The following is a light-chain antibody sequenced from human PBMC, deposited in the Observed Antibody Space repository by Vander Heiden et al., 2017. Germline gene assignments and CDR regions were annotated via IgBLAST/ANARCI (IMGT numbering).Light chain of an antibody. J-gene: IGLJ1*01. V-gene: IGLV2-23*02. CDR3: CSYAGSSTPYV. CDR1: SSDVGSYNL. CDR2: EFS. Sequence: QSALTQPASVSGSPGQSITITCTGTSSDVGSYNLVSWYQQHPGKAPNLMIYEFSKRPSGVSNRFSGSKSGNTASLTISGLQAEDEADYYCCSYAGSSTPYVFGTGTKVTVL.